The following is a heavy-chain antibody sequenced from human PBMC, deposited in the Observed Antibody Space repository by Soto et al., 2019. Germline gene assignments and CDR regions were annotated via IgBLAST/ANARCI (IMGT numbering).Heavy chain of an antibody. CDR2: IYYSGST. V-gene: IGHV4-59*01. D-gene: IGHD6-13*01. Sequence: SETLSLTCTVSGGSISSYYWSWIRQPPGKGLEWIGYIYYSGSTNYNPSLKSRVTISVDTSKNQFSLKLSSVTAADTAVYYCARGIAAAGHIDYWGQGTLVTVSS. CDR1: GGSISSYY. J-gene: IGHJ4*02. CDR3: ARGIAAAGHIDY.